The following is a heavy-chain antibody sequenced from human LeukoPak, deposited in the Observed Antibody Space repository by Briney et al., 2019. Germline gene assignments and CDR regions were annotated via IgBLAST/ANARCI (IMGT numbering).Heavy chain of an antibody. V-gene: IGHV3-23*01. CDR3: VKDHKSGVFFDF. D-gene: IGHD3-10*01. Sequence: GGSLRLSCVTSGFTLSNVGMNWVRQAPGKGLEWVADIFGRGEYTYYADSLRGRFIISRDNSKSTLYLQMTSLRAEDTAIYYCVKDHKSGVFFDFWGQGTLVT. J-gene: IGHJ4*02. CDR1: GFTLSNVG. CDR2: IFGRGEYT.